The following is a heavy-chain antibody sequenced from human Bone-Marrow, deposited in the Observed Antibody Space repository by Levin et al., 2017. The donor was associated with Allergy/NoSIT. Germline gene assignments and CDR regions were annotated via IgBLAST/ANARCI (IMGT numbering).Heavy chain of an antibody. J-gene: IGHJ4*02. CDR1: GFTFRHYT. CDR2: ITSSGDST. CDR3: ARDPARGYYDSSGYSGDH. Sequence: AGGSLRLSCAASGFTFRHYTMNLVRQAPGKGLEWVSCITSSGDSTYYADSVKGRFTISRDNAKNSLYLQLNRLRDEDTAMYYCARDPARGYYDSSGYSGDHWGQGTLVTVSS. D-gene: IGHD3-22*01. V-gene: IGHV3-48*02.